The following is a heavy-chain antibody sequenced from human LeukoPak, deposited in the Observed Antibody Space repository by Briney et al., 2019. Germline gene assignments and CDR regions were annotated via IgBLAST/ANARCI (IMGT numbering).Heavy chain of an antibody. V-gene: IGHV4-59*01. CDR2: IYYSGST. CDR1: GGSISTYY. D-gene: IGHD6-19*01. CDR3: ARSERYSSGWYFYFDY. J-gene: IGHJ4*02. Sequence: SSETLSLTCTVSGGSISTYYWGWIRQPPGKGLEWIGYIYYSGSTNYNPSLKSRVTISIDTSKNQFSLNLSSVTAADTAVYYCARSERYSSGWYFYFDYWGQGTLVTVSS.